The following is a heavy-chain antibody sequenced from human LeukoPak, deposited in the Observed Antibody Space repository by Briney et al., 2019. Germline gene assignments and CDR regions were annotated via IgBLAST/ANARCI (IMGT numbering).Heavy chain of an antibody. CDR3: ARKKVDGDYHIDY. D-gene: IGHD4-17*01. CDR1: GGSISSGDYY. V-gene: IGHV4-31*03. CDR2: ICYSGRT. Sequence: PSQTLSLTCTVSGGSISSGDYYWSWFRQHPGKGLEWIGYICYSGRTYYSPSLKSRVSISVDTSKNQFSLKLTSVTAADTAVYYCARKKVDGDYHIDYWGQGTLVTVSS. J-gene: IGHJ4*02.